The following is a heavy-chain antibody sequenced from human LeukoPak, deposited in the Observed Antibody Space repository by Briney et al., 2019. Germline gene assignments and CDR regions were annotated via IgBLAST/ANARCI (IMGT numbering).Heavy chain of an antibody. J-gene: IGHJ4*02. CDR2: ISGGGDIT. CDR1: GFNFANHA. V-gene: IGHV3-23*01. D-gene: IGHD3-22*01. Sequence: GGSLRLSCAASGFNFANHAMSWVRQTAGKGLEWVSAISGGGDITYYADSVKGRFTISRDNSKDTLFLQMHSLRPGDTAVYYCARGQAQYYYDLGYWGQGTLVTVSS. CDR3: ARGQAQYYYDLGY.